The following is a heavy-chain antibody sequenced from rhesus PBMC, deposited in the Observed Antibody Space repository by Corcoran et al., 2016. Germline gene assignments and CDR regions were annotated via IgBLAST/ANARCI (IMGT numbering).Heavy chain of an antibody. CDR2: ISGSGGRT. J-gene: IGHJ4*01. CDR3: ARRGNSAWSNHYFDY. V-gene: IGHV4-173*01. D-gene: IGHD6S26*01. CDR1: GDSVTTNY. Sequence: QLQLQESGPGLVKPSETLSLTCAVSGDSVTTNYWSWLRQPPGKGLEWIGRISGSGGRTDYNPSLKSRVTISTDTSKNQFSLKLTSVTAADTAVYYCARRGNSAWSNHYFDYWGQGVLVTVSS.